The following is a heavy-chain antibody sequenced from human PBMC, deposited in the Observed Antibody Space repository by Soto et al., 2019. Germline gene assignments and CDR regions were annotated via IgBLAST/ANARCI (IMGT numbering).Heavy chain of an antibody. D-gene: IGHD2-8*02. CDR2: INHSGST. CDR1: GGSISSSGYY. Sequence: ASETLSLTCTVSGGSISSSGYYWGWIRQPPGTGLEWIGEINHSGSTNYNPSLKSRVTISVDTSKNQFSLKLTSVTAADTAVYYCARDKITGLFDYWGQGTLVTVSS. J-gene: IGHJ4*02. CDR3: ARDKITGLFDY. V-gene: IGHV4-39*07.